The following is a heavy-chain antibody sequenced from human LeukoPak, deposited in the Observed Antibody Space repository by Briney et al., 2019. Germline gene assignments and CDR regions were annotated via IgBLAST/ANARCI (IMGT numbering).Heavy chain of an antibody. D-gene: IGHD3-22*01. CDR2: ISGSGGST. V-gene: IGHV3-23*01. CDR1: GFTFSSYA. CDR3: AKDGPYYYDSSGYYFDY. J-gene: IGHJ4*02. Sequence: GGSLRLSCAASGFTFSSYAMSWVRQAPGKGLEWVSAISGSGGSTYYADSVKGRFTISRDNSKNTLYLQMNSLRAEDTAVYYCAKDGPYYYDSSGYYFDYWGQRTLVTVSS.